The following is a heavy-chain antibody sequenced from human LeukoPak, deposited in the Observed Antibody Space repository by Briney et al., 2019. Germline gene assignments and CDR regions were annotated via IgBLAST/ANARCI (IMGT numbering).Heavy chain of an antibody. CDR1: GGTFSSYA. D-gene: IGHD5-12*01. CDR3: ARGVSSGYSGYDRGYYYYYMDV. CDR2: IIPIFGTA. J-gene: IGHJ6*03. Sequence: ASVKVSCKASGGTFSSYAISWVRQAPGQGLEWMGGIIPIFGTANYAQKFQGRVTITTDESTSTAYMELSSLRSEDTAVYYCARGVSSGYSGYDRGYYYYYMDVWGKGTTVTVSS. V-gene: IGHV1-69*05.